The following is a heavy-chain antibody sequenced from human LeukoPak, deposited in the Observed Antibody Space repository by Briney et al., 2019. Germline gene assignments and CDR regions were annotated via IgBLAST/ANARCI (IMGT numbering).Heavy chain of an antibody. CDR3: ARRAYYDTSGYYPASGYFDL. V-gene: IGHV4-4*08. J-gene: IGHJ2*01. D-gene: IGHD3-22*01. Sequence: SETLSLTCTVSGGSIFSYYFNWIRQPPGKGLEWVGYICSNGITNYNPSLRSRGTISIATSKTQLSLRLRSVTAADTAIYYCARRAYYDTSGYYPASGYFDLWGRGTLVTVSS. CDR2: ICSNGIT. CDR1: GGSIFSYY.